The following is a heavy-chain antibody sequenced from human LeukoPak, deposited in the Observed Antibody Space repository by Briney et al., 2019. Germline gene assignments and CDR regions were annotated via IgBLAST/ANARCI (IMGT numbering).Heavy chain of an antibody. CDR2: ISGSGDST. J-gene: IGHJ3*02. V-gene: IGHV3-23*01. CDR3: AKESGVVIISGAFDI. Sequence: GGSLRLSCAASGFTFSSYVMSWVRQAPGKGLEWVSAISGSGDSTYYADSVKGRFTISRDNAKNSLYLQMNSLRAEDTAVYYCAKESGVVIISGAFDIWGQGTMVTVSS. CDR1: GFTFSSYV. D-gene: IGHD3-3*01.